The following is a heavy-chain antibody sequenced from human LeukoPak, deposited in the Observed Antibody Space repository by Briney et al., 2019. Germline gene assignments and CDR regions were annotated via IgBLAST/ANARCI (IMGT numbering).Heavy chain of an antibody. Sequence: SETLSLTCTVSGGSISSCYWSWIRQPPGKGLEWIGYIYYSGSTNYNPSLKSRVTISVDTSKNQFSLKLSSVTAADTAVYYCARGGVVVAATNPYYYYYMDVWGKGTTVTVSS. CDR1: GGSISSCY. V-gene: IGHV4-59*01. J-gene: IGHJ6*03. CDR3: ARGGVVVAATNPYYYYYMDV. CDR2: IYYSGST. D-gene: IGHD2-15*01.